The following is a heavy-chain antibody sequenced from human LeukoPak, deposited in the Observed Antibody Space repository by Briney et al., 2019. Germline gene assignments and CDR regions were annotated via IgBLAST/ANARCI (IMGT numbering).Heavy chain of an antibody. Sequence: KASETLSLTCTVSGGSISGSGYYWGWVRQAPGKGLEWIGSIYHSGTTYYNPYLKSRVTISVDTSKNQFSLKLSSVTAADTAVYYCARGLRYCSGGSCYFYYYGMDVWGQGTTVTVSS. D-gene: IGHD2-15*01. J-gene: IGHJ6*02. V-gene: IGHV4-39*07. CDR2: IYHSGTT. CDR1: GGSISGSGYY. CDR3: ARGLRYCSGGSCYFYYYGMDV.